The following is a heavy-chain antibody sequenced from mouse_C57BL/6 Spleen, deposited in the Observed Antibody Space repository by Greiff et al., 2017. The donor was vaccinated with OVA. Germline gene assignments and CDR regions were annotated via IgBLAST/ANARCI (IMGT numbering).Heavy chain of an antibody. Sequence: QVQLQKSGAELVKPGASVKLSCKASGYTFTEYTIHWVKQRSGQGLEWIGWFYPGSGSIKYNEKFKDKATLTADKSSSTVYMELSRLTSEDSAVYFCARHEDRYYGSSYYFDYWGQGTTLTVSS. V-gene: IGHV1-62-2*01. J-gene: IGHJ2*01. CDR2: FYPGSGSI. CDR1: GYTFTEYT. CDR3: ARHEDRYYGSSYYFDY. D-gene: IGHD1-1*01.